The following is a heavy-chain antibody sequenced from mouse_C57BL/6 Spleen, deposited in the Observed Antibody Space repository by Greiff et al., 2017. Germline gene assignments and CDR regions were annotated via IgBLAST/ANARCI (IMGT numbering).Heavy chain of an antibody. CDR2: INPGSGGT. Sequence: VQLQESGAELLRPGTSVKVSCKASGYAFTNYLIEWVKQRPGQGLVWIGVINPGSGGTNYNEKFKGKATLTADKSSSTAYMQLSSLTSEDSAVYFCARRTTVNWYFDVWGTGTTVTVSS. D-gene: IGHD1-1*01. CDR3: ARRTTVNWYFDV. CDR1: GYAFTNYL. V-gene: IGHV1-54*01. J-gene: IGHJ1*03.